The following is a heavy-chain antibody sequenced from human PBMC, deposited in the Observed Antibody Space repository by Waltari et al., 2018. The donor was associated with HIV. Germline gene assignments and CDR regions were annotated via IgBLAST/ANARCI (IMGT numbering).Heavy chain of an antibody. Sequence: QVPLVQSGAEVKKRGASVKVSCKASGYTFTAYYMHWVRQAPGKGLEWMGRINPNSGGTNYAQKFQGRVTMTRDTSISTAYMELSRLRSDDTAVYYWARRGSSGSYWFDPWGQGTLVTVSS. CDR1: GYTFTAYY. CDR3: ARRGSSGSYWFDP. CDR2: INPNSGGT. J-gene: IGHJ5*02. V-gene: IGHV1-2*06. D-gene: IGHD1-26*01.